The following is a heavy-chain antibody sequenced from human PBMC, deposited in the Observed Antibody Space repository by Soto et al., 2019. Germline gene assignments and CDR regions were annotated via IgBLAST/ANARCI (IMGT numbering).Heavy chain of an antibody. CDR2: IIPIFGTV. CDR1: GGTFRTYA. D-gene: IGHD6-19*01. Sequence: QVQLLQSGAEVKKPGSSVRVSCEASGGTFRTYAISWVRQAPGQGLEWMGEIIPIFGTVNYAQKFQGRVTITADESTTTVYMDLRSLRSEDTAVYDCAKGAVAGTPTSYYYDGMDVWGQGTTVTVSS. V-gene: IGHV1-69*12. J-gene: IGHJ6*02. CDR3: AKGAVAGTPTSYYYDGMDV.